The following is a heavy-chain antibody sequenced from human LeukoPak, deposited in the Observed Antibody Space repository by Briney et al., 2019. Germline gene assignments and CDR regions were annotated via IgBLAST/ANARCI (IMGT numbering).Heavy chain of an antibody. J-gene: IGHJ6*02. CDR2: IIPIFGTA. CDR3: ARVGVVVAANRFHYYGMDV. D-gene: IGHD2-15*01. Sequence: GAPVKVSCKASGGTFSSYAISWVRQAPGQGLEWMGGIIPIFGTANYAQKFQGRVTITADESTSTAYMELSSLRSEDTAVYYCARVGVVVAANRFHYYGMDVWGQGTTVTVSS. CDR1: GGTFSSYA. V-gene: IGHV1-69*13.